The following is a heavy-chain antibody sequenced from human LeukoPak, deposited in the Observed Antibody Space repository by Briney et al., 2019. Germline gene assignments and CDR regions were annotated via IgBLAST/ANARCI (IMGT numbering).Heavy chain of an antibody. CDR2: INPNSGGT. V-gene: IGHV1-2*02. CDR3: ARDREMVRGVPATDY. J-gene: IGHJ4*02. Sequence: ASVKVSCKASGYSFTTFAMNWVRQAPGQGLEWMGWINPNSGGTNYAQKFQGRVTMTRDTSISTAYMELSRLRSDDTAVYYCARDREMVRGVPATDYWGQGTLVTVSS. D-gene: IGHD3-10*01. CDR1: GYSFTTFA.